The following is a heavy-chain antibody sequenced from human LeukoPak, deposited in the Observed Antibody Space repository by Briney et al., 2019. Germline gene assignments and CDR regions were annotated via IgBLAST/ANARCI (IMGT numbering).Heavy chain of an antibody. CDR2: INHSGST. D-gene: IGHD2-15*01. CDR3: VRGRERADIVVVVAATRPSPGFDY. CDR1: GGSFSGYY. V-gene: IGHV4-34*01. J-gene: IGHJ4*02. Sequence: PSETLSLTCAVYGGSFSGYYWSWIRQPPGKGLEWIGEINHSGSTNYNPSLKSRVTISVDTSKNQFSLKLSSVTAADTAVYYCVRGRERADIVVVVAATRPSPGFDYWGQGTLVTVSS.